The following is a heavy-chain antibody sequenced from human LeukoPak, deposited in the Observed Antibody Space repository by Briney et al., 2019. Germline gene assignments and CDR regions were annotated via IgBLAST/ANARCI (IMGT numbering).Heavy chain of an antibody. CDR3: ARAYYESSAYRHAVYFDY. J-gene: IGHJ4*02. CDR2: INPSDDST. D-gene: IGHD3-22*01. V-gene: IGHV1-46*02. Sequence: ASVKVSCKASGYTFNSSYMHWVRQAPGQGLEWMGIINPSDDSTRYAQKFQGRAIMTKDTFTNTVYMHLSSLSSDDTAVYYCARAYYESSAYRHAVYFDYWGQGTLVTVSS. CDR1: GYTFNSSY.